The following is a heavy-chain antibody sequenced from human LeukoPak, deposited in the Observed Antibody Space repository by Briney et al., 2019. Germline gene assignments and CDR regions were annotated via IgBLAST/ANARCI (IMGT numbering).Heavy chain of an antibody. Sequence: SETLSLTCTVSGGSISSSSYYWGWIRQPPGKGLGWIGSIYYSGSTYYNPSLKSRVTISVDTSKNQFSLELSSVTAADTAVYYCASRSPRGYYYMDVWGKGTTVTISS. V-gene: IGHV4-39*07. CDR2: IYYSGST. CDR1: GGSISSSSYY. CDR3: ASRSPRGYYYMDV. J-gene: IGHJ6*03.